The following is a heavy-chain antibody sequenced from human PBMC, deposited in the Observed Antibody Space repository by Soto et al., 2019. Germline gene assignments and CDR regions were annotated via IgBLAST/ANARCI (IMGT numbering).Heavy chain of an antibody. CDR1: GGSISSGGYS. D-gene: IGHD3-10*01. J-gene: IGHJ4*02. CDR3: ARHTYYYGSGRYYVDF. CDR2: IYYSGST. V-gene: IGHV4-31*11. Sequence: PSETLSLTCAVSGGSISSGGYSWSWIRQPPGKGLEWIGYIYYSGSTYYNPSLKSRVTISVDTSKNQFSLKLSSVTAADTAVYYCARHTYYYGSGRYYVDFWGQGTLVTVSS.